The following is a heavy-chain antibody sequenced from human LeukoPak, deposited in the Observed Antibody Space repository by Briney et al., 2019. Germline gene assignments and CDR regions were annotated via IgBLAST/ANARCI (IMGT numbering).Heavy chain of an antibody. CDR3: AVLDRLDYYFDY. J-gene: IGHJ4*02. V-gene: IGHV3-66*01. CDR2: IYSGGST. Sequence: PGGSLRLSCAASGFTFSDYYMSWIRQAPGKGLEWVSVIYSGGSTYYADSVKGRFTISRDNSKNTLYLQMNSLRAEDTAVYYCAVLDRLDYYFDYWGQGTLVTVSS. CDR1: GFTFSDYY. D-gene: IGHD2-2*03.